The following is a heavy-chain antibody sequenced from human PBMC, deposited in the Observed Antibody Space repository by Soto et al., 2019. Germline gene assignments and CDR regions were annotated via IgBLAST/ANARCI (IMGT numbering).Heavy chain of an antibody. D-gene: IGHD4-4*01. J-gene: IGHJ5*02. CDR1: GGTFSIYG. Sequence: GASVKVSCKASGGTFSIYGFSWVRQAPGQGPEWIGGIIPILTTPNYAQKFHGRVTIVADESTTTVYMELSSLKSEDTAVYYCAKDLHNTSNWSSRYDASWGQRTLVTVSS. CDR2: IIPILTTP. CDR3: AKDLHNTSNWSSRYDAS. V-gene: IGHV1-69*13.